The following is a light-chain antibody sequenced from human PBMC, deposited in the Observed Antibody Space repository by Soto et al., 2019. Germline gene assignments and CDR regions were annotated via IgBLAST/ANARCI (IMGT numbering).Light chain of an antibody. V-gene: IGKV3-15*01. CDR1: QSISNN. Sequence: EVVMKQSPATLSVSPGERATLSCRASQSISNNLAWYQQKPGQAPRLLMYATSTRATGIPARFSGRGSETEFTLTISSLQSEDSAVYYCQQCNNWPFTFGGGTKLEI. CDR3: QQCNNWPFT. J-gene: IGKJ4*01. CDR2: ATS.